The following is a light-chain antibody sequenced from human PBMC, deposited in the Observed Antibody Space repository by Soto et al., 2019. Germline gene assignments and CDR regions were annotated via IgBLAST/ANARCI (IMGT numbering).Light chain of an antibody. CDR1: QSVSSSY. J-gene: IGKJ2*01. Sequence: EIVLTQSPGTLSLSQGERATLSCRASQSVSSSYLAWYQQKPGQAPRLLIYGASSRYTGIPDRFSGSGSGSGFTLTISRLEPEDFAVYDGQQYCSSPYTFGQGTKLEIK. CDR2: GAS. V-gene: IGKV3-20*01. CDR3: QQYCSSPYT.